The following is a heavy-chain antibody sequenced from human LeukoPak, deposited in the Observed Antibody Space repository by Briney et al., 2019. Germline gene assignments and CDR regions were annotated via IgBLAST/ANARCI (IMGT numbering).Heavy chain of an antibody. J-gene: IGHJ3*02. Sequence: GWSLRLSCAASGFTFDDYGMSWVRQAPGKGLEWVSGINWNGGSTGYADSVKGRFTISRDNAKNSLYLQMNSLRAEDTALYHCASGGADAFDIWGQGTMVTVSS. CDR3: ASGGADAFDI. V-gene: IGHV3-20*01. D-gene: IGHD3-16*01. CDR2: INWNGGST. CDR1: GFTFDDYG.